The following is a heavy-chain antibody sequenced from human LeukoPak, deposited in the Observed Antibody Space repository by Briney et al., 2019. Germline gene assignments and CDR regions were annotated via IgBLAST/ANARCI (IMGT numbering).Heavy chain of an antibody. Sequence: GGSLRLSCAASGFTFSSYAMHWVRRAPGKGLEWVAVISYDGSNKYYADSVKGRFTISRDNSKNTLFLQMNSLRAEDTAVYYCARGSSDGAHYYDASGYRGGVDYWGQGTLVTVSS. V-gene: IGHV3-30-3*01. D-gene: IGHD3-22*01. CDR1: GFTFSSYA. CDR3: ARGSSDGAHYYDASGYRGGVDY. J-gene: IGHJ4*02. CDR2: ISYDGSNK.